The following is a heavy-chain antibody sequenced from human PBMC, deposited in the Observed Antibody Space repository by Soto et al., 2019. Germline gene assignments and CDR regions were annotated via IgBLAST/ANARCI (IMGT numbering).Heavy chain of an antibody. J-gene: IGHJ4*02. CDR2: IYHSGST. CDR1: GGSISSSNW. Sequence: SETLSLTCAVSGGSISSSNWWSWVRQPPGKGLEWIGEIYHSGSTNYNPSLKSRVTISVDTSKNQFSLKLTSVTAADTAVYYCARDKITGLFDYWGQGTLVTVSS. V-gene: IGHV4-4*02. D-gene: IGHD2-8*02. CDR3: ARDKITGLFDY.